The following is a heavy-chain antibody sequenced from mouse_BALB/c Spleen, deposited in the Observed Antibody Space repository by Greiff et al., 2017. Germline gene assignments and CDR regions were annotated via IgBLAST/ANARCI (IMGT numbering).Heavy chain of an antibody. CDR3: AREYINTATCDY. J-gene: IGHJ2*01. Sequence: EVQVVESGGGLVQPGGSRKLSCAASGFTFSSFGMYWVRQAPEKGLEWVAYISSGSSTIYYADTVKGRFTISRDNPKNNLFLQMTSLSSEDTAMYYCAREYINTATCDYWGQGTTLTVSS. D-gene: IGHD1-2*01. CDR2: ISSGSSTI. V-gene: IGHV5-17*02. CDR1: GFTFSSFG.